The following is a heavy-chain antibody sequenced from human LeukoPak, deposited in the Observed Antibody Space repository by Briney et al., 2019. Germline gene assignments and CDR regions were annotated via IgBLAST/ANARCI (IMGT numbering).Heavy chain of an antibody. CDR2: IYHSGST. J-gene: IGHJ4*02. Sequence: PSETLSLTCTVSGYSISSGYYWGWIRQPPGQGLEWIGSIYHSGSTYYNPSLKSRVTISVDTSKNQFSLKLSSVTAADTAVYYCARGDPYELQHFDYWCQGTLVTVSS. V-gene: IGHV4-38-2*02. D-gene: IGHD1-7*01. CDR3: ARGDPYELQHFDY. CDR1: GYSISSGYY.